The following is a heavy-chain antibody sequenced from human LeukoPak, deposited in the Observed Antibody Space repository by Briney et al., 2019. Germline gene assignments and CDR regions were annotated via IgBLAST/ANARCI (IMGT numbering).Heavy chain of an antibody. V-gene: IGHV1-18*01. D-gene: IGHD3-22*01. J-gene: IGHJ1*01. CDR2: ISAYHGNT. CDR3: ARTPYYEGAEYFQH. Sequence: ASVKVSCKASGYTFTSYGITWVRQAPGQGLECMGWISAYHGNTNYAQKLQGRVTMTTDTSTSTAFMELRSLRSDDTAVYYCARTPYYEGAEYFQHWGQGTLVTVSS. CDR1: GYTFTSYG.